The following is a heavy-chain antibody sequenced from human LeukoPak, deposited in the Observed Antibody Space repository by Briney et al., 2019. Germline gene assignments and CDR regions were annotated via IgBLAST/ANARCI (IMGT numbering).Heavy chain of an antibody. CDR2: ISNDGSRK. Sequence: GGSLRLSCAPSGFTFSRHGMHWVRQAPGKGLEWVAIISNDGSRKYYAHSVEGRFTISRDNSKNTLYLQMDSLRAEDTAVYHCARAGTMIRGGPDSFDIWGQGTMVTVSS. V-gene: IGHV3-30*03. D-gene: IGHD3-10*01. J-gene: IGHJ3*02. CDR3: ARAGTMIRGGPDSFDI. CDR1: GFTFSRHG.